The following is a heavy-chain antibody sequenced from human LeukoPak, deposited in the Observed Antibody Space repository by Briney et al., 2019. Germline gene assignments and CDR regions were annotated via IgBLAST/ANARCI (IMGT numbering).Heavy chain of an antibody. Sequence: GGSLRLSCVSSGCIFSCCGVHWVRQAPGKGLEGVAFIGYDGSKKYYRDSVKGRFTISRDNSRNTLYLQMNSLRTEDTAVYYCGRTNSYDYVDPWGQGTLVTVSS. J-gene: IGHJ5*02. D-gene: IGHD3-16*01. V-gene: IGHV3-30*02. CDR1: GCIFSCCG. CDR2: IGYDGSKK. CDR3: GRTNSYDYVDP.